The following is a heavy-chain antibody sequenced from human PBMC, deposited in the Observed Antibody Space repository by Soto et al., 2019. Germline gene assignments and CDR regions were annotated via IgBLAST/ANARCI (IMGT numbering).Heavy chain of an antibody. CDR2: ISYDGSNK. CDR3: ARGFLGSGSYSAAFDY. J-gene: IGHJ4*02. D-gene: IGHD3-10*01. CDR1: GFTFSSYA. V-gene: IGHV3-30-3*01. Sequence: GGSLRLSCAASGFTFSSYALHWVRQAPGKGLEWVAFISYDGSNKYYADSVKGRFTISRDNSKNTLYLQMNSLRAEDTAVYYCARGFLGSGSYSAAFDYWGQGTLVTVSS.